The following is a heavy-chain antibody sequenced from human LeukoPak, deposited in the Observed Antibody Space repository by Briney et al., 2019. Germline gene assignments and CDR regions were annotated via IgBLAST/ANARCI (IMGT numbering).Heavy chain of an antibody. Sequence: GASVKVSCKASGGTFSSYAISWVRQAPGQGLEWMGGIIPIFGTANYAQKFQGRVTITTDESTSTAYMELSSLRSEDTAVYYYARSEYSSGWDGFYYYMDVWGKGTRSPSP. J-gene: IGHJ6*03. V-gene: IGHV1-69*05. CDR3: ARSEYSSGWDGFYYYMDV. CDR2: IIPIFGTA. D-gene: IGHD6-19*01. CDR1: GGTFSSYA.